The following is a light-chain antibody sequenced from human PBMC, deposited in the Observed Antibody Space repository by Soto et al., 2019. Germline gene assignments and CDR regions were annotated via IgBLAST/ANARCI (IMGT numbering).Light chain of an antibody. J-gene: IGKJ2*01. Sequence: DIQMTQSPSSVSASVGDRVTITCRASRDISTWLAWYQQKPGKAPKLLIYGASNLQSGVPSRFSGRGSGTDFTLTISSLQPEDFGTYYCQQASSFPFIFAQGTKV. CDR1: RDISTW. V-gene: IGKV1D-12*01. CDR3: QQASSFPFI. CDR2: GAS.